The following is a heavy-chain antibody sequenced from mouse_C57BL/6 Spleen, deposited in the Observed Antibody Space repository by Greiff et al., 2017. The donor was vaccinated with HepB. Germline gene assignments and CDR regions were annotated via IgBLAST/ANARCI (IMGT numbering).Heavy chain of an antibody. CDR2: INPNNGGT. V-gene: IGHV1-26*01. J-gene: IGHJ3*01. Sequence: VQLQQSGPELVKPGASVKISCKASGYTFTDYYMNWVKQSHGKSLEWIGDINPNNGGTSYNQKFKGKATLTVDKSSSTAYMELRSLTSEDSAVYYCARSGLSDWGQGTLVTVSA. D-gene: IGHD1-1*02. CDR3: ARSGLSD. CDR1: GYTFTDYY.